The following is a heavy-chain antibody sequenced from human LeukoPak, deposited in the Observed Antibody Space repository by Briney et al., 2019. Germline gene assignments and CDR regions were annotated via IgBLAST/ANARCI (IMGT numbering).Heavy chain of an antibody. Sequence: PGGSLRLSCAASGFTFSSYDMHWVRHATGKGLEWVSGIGPAGDTDSSGSVKGRFTISRDNDKNSFYLQMNSLTAGDTAVYYCAKDFSSSGWYCWGQGTLVTVSS. CDR2: IGPAGDT. D-gene: IGHD6-19*01. V-gene: IGHV3-13*01. J-gene: IGHJ4*02. CDR3: AKDFSSSGWYC. CDR1: GFTFSSYD.